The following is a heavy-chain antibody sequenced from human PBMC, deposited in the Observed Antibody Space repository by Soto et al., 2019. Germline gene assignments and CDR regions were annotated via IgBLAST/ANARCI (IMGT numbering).Heavy chain of an antibody. J-gene: IGHJ6*02. D-gene: IGHD2-21*02. CDR3: SGGGDFVGYYGMDV. CDR2: IKSKTDGGTT. CDR1: GFTFSNAW. V-gene: IGHV3-15*07. Sequence: GGSLRLSCAASGFTFSNAWMNWVRQAPGKGLEWVGRIKSKTDGGTTDYAAPVKGRFTISRDDSKNTLYLQMNSLKTEDTAVYYCSGGGDFVGYYGMDVWGQGTTVTSP.